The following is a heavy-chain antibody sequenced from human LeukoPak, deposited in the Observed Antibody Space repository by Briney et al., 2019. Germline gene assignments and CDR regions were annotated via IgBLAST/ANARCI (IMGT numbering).Heavy chain of an antibody. CDR3: ARHADAWNYAFDI. CDR1: GGSITNYD. CDR2: VHYSGTA. D-gene: IGHD1-7*01. V-gene: IGHV4-59*08. Sequence: SSETLSLTCTVSGGSITNYDWSWVRQPPGKGLGVIGHVHYSGTANYNPSLRSRVTISIDTSKKHFFLKLKSVSAADTAVYYCARHADAWNYAFDIWGQGTMVTVSS. J-gene: IGHJ3*02.